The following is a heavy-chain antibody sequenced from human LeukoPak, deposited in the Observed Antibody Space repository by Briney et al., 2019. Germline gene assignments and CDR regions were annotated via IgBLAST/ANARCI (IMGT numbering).Heavy chain of an antibody. J-gene: IGHJ4*02. CDR3: PRARYYFDY. V-gene: IGHV3-48*03. Sequence: GGSLRLSCAASGFTFSSYEMNWVRQAPGKGLEWVSYISSSGSTTYYTDSVKGRFTLSRDNAKNSLYLQMNSLRDEDTAVYYFPRARYYFDYLGQAAMVTVSS. CDR2: ISSSGSTT. CDR1: GFTFSSYE.